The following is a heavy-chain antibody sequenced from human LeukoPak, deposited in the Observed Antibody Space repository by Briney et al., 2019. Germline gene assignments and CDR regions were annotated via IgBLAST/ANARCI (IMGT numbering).Heavy chain of an antibody. CDR2: INHSGST. D-gene: IGHD3-10*01. CDR1: GGSFSGYY. CDR3: ARGFRGPNFDY. V-gene: IGHV4-34*01. Sequence: SETLSLTCAVYGGSFSGYYWSWIRQPPGKGLEWIGEINHSGSTDYNPSLKSRVTISLDTSKNQFSLKLSSVTASDTAVYYYARGFRGPNFDYWGQGTLVTVSS. J-gene: IGHJ4*02.